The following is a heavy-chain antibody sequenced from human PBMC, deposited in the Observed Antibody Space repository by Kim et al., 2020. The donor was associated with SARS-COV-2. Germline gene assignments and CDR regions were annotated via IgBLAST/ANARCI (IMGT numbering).Heavy chain of an antibody. J-gene: IGHJ4*02. Sequence: SETLSLTCTVSGGSISSYYWSWIRQPAGKGLEWIGRIYTSGSTNYNPSLKSRVTMSVDTSKNQFSLKLSSVTAADTAVYYCARQGVRYDSSGYYYPFDYWGQGTLVTVSS. CDR1: GGSISSYY. CDR2: IYTSGST. D-gene: IGHD3-22*01. CDR3: ARQGVRYDSSGYYYPFDY. V-gene: IGHV4-4*07.